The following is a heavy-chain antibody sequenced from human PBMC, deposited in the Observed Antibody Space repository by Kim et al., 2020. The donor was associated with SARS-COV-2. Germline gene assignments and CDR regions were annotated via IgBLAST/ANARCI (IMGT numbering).Heavy chain of an antibody. CDR3: ARPQYDKQLWLPDDH. Sequence: GGSLRLSCAASGFIFSNYGMHWVRQAPGKGLEWVAVISYDGSLKYYADSVKGRFTISRDNSKNTLSLQMNSLRPEDTAVYYCARPQYDKQLWLPDDHWGQGTLVTVSS. CDR2: ISYDGSLK. CDR1: GFIFSNYG. D-gene: IGHD5-18*01. V-gene: IGHV3-30*03. J-gene: IGHJ4*02.